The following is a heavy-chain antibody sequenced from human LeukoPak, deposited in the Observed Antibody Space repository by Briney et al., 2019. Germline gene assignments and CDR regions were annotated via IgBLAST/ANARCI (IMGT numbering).Heavy chain of an antibody. CDR2: IRYDGSNK. CDR1: GFTFSSYG. D-gene: IGHD3-3*01. J-gene: IGHJ4*02. CDR3: AKIREFLEWLLQPDY. V-gene: IGHV3-30*02. Sequence: GGSLRLSCAASGFTFSSYGMHWVRQAPGKGLEWVAFIRYDGSNKYYADSVKGRFTISRYNSKNTLYLQMNSLRAEDTAVYYCAKIREFLEWLLQPDYWGRGTLVTVSS.